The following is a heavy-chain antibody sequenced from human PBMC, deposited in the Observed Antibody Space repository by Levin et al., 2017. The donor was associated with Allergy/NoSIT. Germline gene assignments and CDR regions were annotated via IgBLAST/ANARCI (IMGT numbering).Heavy chain of an antibody. CDR2: ISYDGSNK. CDR3: ASDIIVTAVAGTSTPRDY. J-gene: IGHJ4*02. Sequence: GGSLRLSCAASGFTFSSYAMHWVRQAPGKGLEWVAVISYDGSNKYYADSVKGRFTISRDNSKNTLYLQMNSLRAEDTAVYYCASDIIVTAVAGTSTPRDYWGQGTLVTVSS. V-gene: IGHV3-30-3*01. CDR1: GFTFSSYA. D-gene: IGHD6-19*01.